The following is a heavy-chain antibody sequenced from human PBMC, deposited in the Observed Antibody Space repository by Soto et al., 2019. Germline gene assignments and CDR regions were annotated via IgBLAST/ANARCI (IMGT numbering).Heavy chain of an antibody. CDR3: ARRVGKLWRVCSGSWFDP. CDR2: IYYSGST. D-gene: IGHD6-19*01. V-gene: IGHV4-59*08. J-gene: IGHJ5*02. CDR1: GGSISSYY. Sequence: PSETLSLTCTVSGGSISSYYWSWIRQPPGKGLEWIGYIYYSGSTNYNPSLKSRVTISVDTSKNQFSRKLSSVTAADTAVYYCARRVGKLWRVCSGSWFDPWGQGTLVTVSS.